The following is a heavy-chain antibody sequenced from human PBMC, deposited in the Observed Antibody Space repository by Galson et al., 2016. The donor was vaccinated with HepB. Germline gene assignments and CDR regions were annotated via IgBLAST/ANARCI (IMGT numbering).Heavy chain of an antibody. V-gene: IGHV3-33*01. CDR2: IWFDGSHT. CDR1: GFSFSKRG. CDR3: ARDVSEGGSSRVMDN. J-gene: IGHJ4*02. Sequence: SLRLSCAASGFSFSKRGMHWVRQAPGKGLEWVALIWFDGSHTFYADSVKGRFTISRDSSKNTLFLQMNGLRVEDTAVYFCARDVSEGGSSRVMDNWGRGTLVSVSS. D-gene: IGHD6-13*01.